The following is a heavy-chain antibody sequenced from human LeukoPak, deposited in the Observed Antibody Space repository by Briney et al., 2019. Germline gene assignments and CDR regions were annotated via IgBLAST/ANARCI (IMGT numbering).Heavy chain of an antibody. V-gene: IGHV4-39*01. CDR1: GGSIISSSEY. J-gene: IGHJ4*02. CDR2: IYYTGST. D-gene: IGHD1-26*01. Sequence: PSETLSLTCTVSGGSIISSSEYWGGIRHPPGKGLEWRASIYYTGSTYYTLSLKCRVTISWETPKHDFSLSLSCVPAADTALYYCARHSIRDNSHYAYWGQGILVTVSS. CDR3: ARHSIRDNSHYAY.